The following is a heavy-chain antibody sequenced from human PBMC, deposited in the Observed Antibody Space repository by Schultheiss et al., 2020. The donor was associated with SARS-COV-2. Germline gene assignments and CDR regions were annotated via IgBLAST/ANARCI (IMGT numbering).Heavy chain of an antibody. CDR2: IYHSGST. Sequence: GSLRLSCTVSGYSISSGYYWGWIRQPPGKGLEWIGSIYHSGSTYYNPSLKSRVTISVDTSKNQFSLKLSSVTAADTAVYYCARERLYYDFWSGYPNDYWGQGTLVTVS. D-gene: IGHD3-3*01. J-gene: IGHJ4*02. CDR1: GYSISSGYY. CDR3: ARERLYYDFWSGYPNDY. V-gene: IGHV4-38-2*02.